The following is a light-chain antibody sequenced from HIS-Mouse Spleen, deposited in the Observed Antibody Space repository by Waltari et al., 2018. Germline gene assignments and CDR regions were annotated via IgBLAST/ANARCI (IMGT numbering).Light chain of an antibody. J-gene: IGLJ3*02. V-gene: IGLV2-23*01. CDR3: CSYAGSSTWV. CDR1: SSDVGSYNL. CDR2: EGS. Sequence: QSALTQPASVSGSPGHSITISCTGASSDVGSYNLLSWYQQHPGKAPKLMIYEGSKRPSGVSNRFSGSKSGNTASLTISGLQAEDEADYYCCSYAGSSTWVFGGGTKLTVL.